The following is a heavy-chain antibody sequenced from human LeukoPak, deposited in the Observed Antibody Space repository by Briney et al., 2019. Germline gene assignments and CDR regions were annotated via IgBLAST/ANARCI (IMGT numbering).Heavy chain of an antibody. V-gene: IGHV1-46*02. CDR3: ARDIGVSQFDY. CDR2: IRPGGDGP. CDR1: GNSLNNYH. Sequence: ASVKVSCKASGNSLNNYHMHWVRQAPGQGLEWLGIIRPGGDGPSYAQKFQGRVTMTRDMSTSTVYMELSSLTSDDTAMYYCARDIGVSQFDYWGQGTRVTVSS. D-gene: IGHD3-10*01. J-gene: IGHJ4*02.